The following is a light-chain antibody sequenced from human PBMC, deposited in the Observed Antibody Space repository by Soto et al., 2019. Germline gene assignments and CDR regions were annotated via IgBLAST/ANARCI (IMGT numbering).Light chain of an antibody. Sequence: DIQMTQSPSSLSASVGDRVTITCRVSRSITGYLNWYQQKPGKAPKLLIYAASTLQSGVPSRFSGSGSGTDFTLTISSLQRDDFATYFCQQSLGIPYTFGQGTRLETK. CDR2: AAS. J-gene: IGKJ2*01. CDR1: RSITGY. V-gene: IGKV1-39*01. CDR3: QQSLGIPYT.